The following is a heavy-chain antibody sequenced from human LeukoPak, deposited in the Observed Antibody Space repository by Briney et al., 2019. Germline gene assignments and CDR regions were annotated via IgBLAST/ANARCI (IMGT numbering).Heavy chain of an antibody. V-gene: IGHV3-48*03. CDR1: GFTFSSYE. J-gene: IGHJ4*02. CDR2: ISSSGSTI. D-gene: IGHD3-10*01. CDR3: AKDNAIYYYGSGRPFDY. Sequence: SGGSLRLSCAASGFTFSSYEMNWVRQAPGKGLEWVSYISSSGSTIYYADSVKGRFTISRDNSKNTLYLQMNSLRAEDTAVYYCAKDNAIYYYGSGRPFDYWGQGTLVTVSS.